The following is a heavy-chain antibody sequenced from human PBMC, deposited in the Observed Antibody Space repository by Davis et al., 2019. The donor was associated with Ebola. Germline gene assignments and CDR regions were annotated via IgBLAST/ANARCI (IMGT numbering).Heavy chain of an antibody. J-gene: IGHJ6*02. D-gene: IGHD2-15*01. CDR2: ISSSGITI. CDR3: ARDLVVVVAATHGYYYGMDV. Sequence: GESLKIPCAASGFTFSDYYMSWIRQAPGKGLEWVSYISSSGITIYYADSVKGRFTISRDNAKNSLYLQMNSLRAEDTAVYYCARDLVVVVAATHGYYYGMDVWGQGTTVTVSS. CDR1: GFTFSDYY. V-gene: IGHV3-11*04.